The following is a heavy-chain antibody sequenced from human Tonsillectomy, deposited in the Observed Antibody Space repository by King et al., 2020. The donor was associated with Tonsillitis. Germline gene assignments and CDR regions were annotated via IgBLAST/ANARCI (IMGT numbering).Heavy chain of an antibody. J-gene: IGHJ3*02. CDR3: ARDLLTGDAFDI. V-gene: IGHV4-4*02. D-gene: IGHD7-27*01. CDR1: CGPISSSNC. Sequence: VQLQESGPGLVKPSGTLSLTCAVSCGPISSSNCWICVRQPRGRALEWIGEIYHSGSTNYNPPLKRRVTLSVDKSKEQFSLKMSSVTAADTAVYYCARDLLTGDAFDIWGQGTMVTVSS. CDR2: IYHSGST.